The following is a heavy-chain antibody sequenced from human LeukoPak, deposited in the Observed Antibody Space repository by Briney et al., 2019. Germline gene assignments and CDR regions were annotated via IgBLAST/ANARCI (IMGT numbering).Heavy chain of an antibody. V-gene: IGHV3-23*01. CDR2: MSGSGSIT. J-gene: IGHJ3*02. CDR1: GFTFSSYA. Sequence: GGSLRLSCAASGFTFSSYAMSWVRQAPGKGLEWVSGMSGSGSITYYADSVKGRFTISRDISKNTVYLQMTSLRAEDTAVYYCTKTDRTGALGRFRMRSDAFDIWGQGTMVTVSS. D-gene: IGHD3-3*01. CDR3: TKTDRTGALGRFRMRSDAFDI.